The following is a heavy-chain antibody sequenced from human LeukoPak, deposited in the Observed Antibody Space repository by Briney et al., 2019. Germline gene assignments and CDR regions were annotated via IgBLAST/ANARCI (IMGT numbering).Heavy chain of an antibody. V-gene: IGHV1-18*04. D-gene: IGHD3-9*01. J-gene: IGHJ6*02. CDR1: GYTFTSYG. Sequence: ASVKVSCKASGYTFTSYGISWVRQAPGQGLEWMGWISAYSGNTNYAQKLQGRVTMTTDTSTSTAYMELRSLRSDDTAVYYCARVADVLRYFDWLGLKAYYYGMDVWGQGTTVTVSS. CDR2: ISAYSGNT. CDR3: ARVADVLRYFDWLGLKAYYYGMDV.